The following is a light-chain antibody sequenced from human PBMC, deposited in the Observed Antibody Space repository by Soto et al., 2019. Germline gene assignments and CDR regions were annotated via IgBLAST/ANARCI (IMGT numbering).Light chain of an antibody. J-gene: IGKJ5*01. CDR1: QSVSIY. CDR3: QQRISWPPT. Sequence: EIVLTQSPATLSLSPGERATVSCRASQSVSIYLAWYQQKPGQAPRLLIDDASNRATGIPARFSGSGSGADFTLTISSLEPEDFAVYYCQQRISWPPTFGQGTRLEIK. CDR2: DAS. V-gene: IGKV3-11*01.